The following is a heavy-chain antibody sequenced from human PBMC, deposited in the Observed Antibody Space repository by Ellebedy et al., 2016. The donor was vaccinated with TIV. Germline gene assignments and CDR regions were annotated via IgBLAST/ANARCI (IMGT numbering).Heavy chain of an antibody. V-gene: IGHV3-21*01. CDR3: ARVEPFYCSSTSCKNLGSDY. Sequence: GESLKISXAASGFTFNSYSMNWVRQAPGKGLEWVSSISSSSSYIYYADSVKGRFTISRDNAKNSLYLQMNSLRAEDTAVYYCARVEPFYCSSTSCKNLGSDYWGQGTLVTVPS. J-gene: IGHJ4*02. CDR1: GFTFNSYS. D-gene: IGHD2-2*01. CDR2: ISSSSSYI.